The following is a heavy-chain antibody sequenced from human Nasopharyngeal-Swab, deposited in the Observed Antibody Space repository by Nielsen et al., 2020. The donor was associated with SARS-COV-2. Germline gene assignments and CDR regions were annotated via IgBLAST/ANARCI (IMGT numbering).Heavy chain of an antibody. CDR3: AKDGMVRGAFGI. V-gene: IGHV3-23*01. D-gene: IGHD5-18*01. Sequence: GESLKISCAASGFTFSSYAMSWVRQAPGKGLEWVSAISGSGGSTYYADSVKGRFTISRDNSKNTLYLQMNSLRAEDTAVYYCAKDGMVRGAFGIWGQGTMVTVSS. CDR2: ISGSGGST. J-gene: IGHJ3*02. CDR1: GFTFSSYA.